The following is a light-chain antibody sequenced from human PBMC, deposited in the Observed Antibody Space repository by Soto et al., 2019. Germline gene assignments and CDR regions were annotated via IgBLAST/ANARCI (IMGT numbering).Light chain of an antibody. J-gene: IGKJ4*01. CDR1: QIISGY. Sequence: DIQMTQSPSSLSASVGDRVTITCRASQIISGYLNWYQQKPGKAPKVLISGASTLHNGVPSGFSGRGSGTDFTLTISSLQPEDVATYYCQQSLSTLLTFGGGTTVEI. CDR3: QQSLSTLLT. V-gene: IGKV1-39*01. CDR2: GAS.